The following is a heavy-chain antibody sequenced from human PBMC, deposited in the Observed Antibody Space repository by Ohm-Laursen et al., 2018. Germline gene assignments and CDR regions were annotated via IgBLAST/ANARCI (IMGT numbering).Heavy chain of an antibody. J-gene: IGHJ5*02. D-gene: IGHD2-21*02. CDR3: ARHAAYCGGDCYSRWFDP. V-gene: IGHV4-31*01. CDR2: IYYSGST. Sequence: SQTLSLTCTVSGGSISSGGYYWSWIRQHPGKGLEWIGYIYYSGSTYYNPSLKSLVTISVDTSKNQFSLKLSSVTAADTAVYYCARHAAYCGGDCYSRWFDPWGQGTLVTVSS. CDR1: GGSISSGGYY.